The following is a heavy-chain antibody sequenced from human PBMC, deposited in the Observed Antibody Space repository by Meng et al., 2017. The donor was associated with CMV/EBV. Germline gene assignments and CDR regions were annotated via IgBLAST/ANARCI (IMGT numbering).Heavy chain of an antibody. CDR3: ARDSAVAGVMDY. J-gene: IGHJ4*02. V-gene: IGHV4-39*07. Sequence: QLQLQELGPGLVKPSETLSLTCTVSGGSISSSSYYWGWIRQPPGKGLEWIGSIYYSGSTYYNPSLKSRVTISVDTSKNQFSLKLSSVTAADTAVYYCARDSAVAGVMDYWGQGTLVTVSS. D-gene: IGHD6-19*01. CDR2: IYYSGST. CDR1: GGSISSSSYY.